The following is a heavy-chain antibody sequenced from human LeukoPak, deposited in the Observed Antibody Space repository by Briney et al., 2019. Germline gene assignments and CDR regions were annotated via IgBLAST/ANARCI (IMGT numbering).Heavy chain of an antibody. Sequence: SETLSLTCTVSGGSISSSSYYWGWIRQPPGKGLEWIGSIYYSGSTYCNPSLKSRVTISVDTSKNQFSLKLSSVTAADTAVYYCARRIAVAGTRGYYFDYWGQGTLVTVSS. CDR2: IYYSGST. V-gene: IGHV4-39*01. CDR3: ARRIAVAGTRGYYFDY. CDR1: GGSISSSSYY. J-gene: IGHJ4*02. D-gene: IGHD6-19*01.